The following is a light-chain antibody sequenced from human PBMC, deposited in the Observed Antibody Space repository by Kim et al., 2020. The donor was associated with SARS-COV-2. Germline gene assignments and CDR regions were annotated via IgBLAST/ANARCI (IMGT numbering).Light chain of an antibody. CDR2: KAS. CDR1: QSISSW. CDR3: QQYNTYWT. J-gene: IGKJ1*01. Sequence: FESEGDRVTITGRASQSISSWSAWYQQKPGKAPKLLIYKASNLASWVPPRVSGSESGTEFTLSICSLQPDDFATYYCQQYNTYWTFGQGTKVDIK. V-gene: IGKV1-5*03.